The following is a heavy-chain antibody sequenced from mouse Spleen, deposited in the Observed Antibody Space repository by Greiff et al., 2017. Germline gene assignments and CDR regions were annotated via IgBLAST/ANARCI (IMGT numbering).Heavy chain of an antibody. V-gene: IGHV1-61*01. CDR3: ARGGNYVDY. CDR1: GYTFTSYW. Sequence: QVQLQQPGAELVRPGSSVKLSCKASGYTFTSYWMDWVKQRPGQGLEWIGNIYPSDSETHYNQKFKDKATLTVDESSSTAYMQLSSLTSEDSAVYYCARGGNYVDYWGQGTTLTVSS. CDR2: IYPSDSET. J-gene: IGHJ2*01.